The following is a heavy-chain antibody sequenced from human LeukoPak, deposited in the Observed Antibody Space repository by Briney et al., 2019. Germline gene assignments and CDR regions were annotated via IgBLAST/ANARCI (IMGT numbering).Heavy chain of an antibody. Sequence: SETLSLTCTVSDDTMSSYYWSWIRQPPGKGLEWIGYIFYSGSTNYNPSLRSRVTISLDTSKNQFSLKLSSVTAADTAVYYCARLTMFRGVIYGTDWHSDLWGRGTLVTVSS. CDR3: ARLTMFRGVIYGTDWHSDL. CDR1: DDTMSSYY. CDR2: IFYSGST. V-gene: IGHV4-59*12. D-gene: IGHD3-10*01. J-gene: IGHJ2*01.